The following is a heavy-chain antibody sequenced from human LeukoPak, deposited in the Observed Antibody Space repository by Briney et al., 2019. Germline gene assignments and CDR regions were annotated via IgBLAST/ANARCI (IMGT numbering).Heavy chain of an antibody. Sequence: PGGSLRLSCAGSGFTFSDFWMTWVRQTPGKGLEWVANIKEDGTEKNLVDSVKGRFTISRDDSKNMIYLEMSSLKAEDTAVYYCAKERNLEIAVAGTIFDYWGEGTLVTVSS. D-gene: IGHD6-19*01. CDR2: IKEDGTEK. CDR1: GFTFSDFW. V-gene: IGHV3-7*01. J-gene: IGHJ4*02. CDR3: AKERNLEIAVAGTIFDY.